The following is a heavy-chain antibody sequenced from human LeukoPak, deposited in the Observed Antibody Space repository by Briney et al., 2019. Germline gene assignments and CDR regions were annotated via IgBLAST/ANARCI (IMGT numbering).Heavy chain of an antibody. D-gene: IGHD3-22*01. J-gene: IGHJ3*02. V-gene: IGHV4-4*07. CDR1: GGSISNYY. CDR2: IYTSGTT. Sequence: SETLSLTCTVSGGSISNYYWSWIRQPAGKGLEWIGRIYTSGTTHYNPSLKSRVTMSVDTSKNQFSLNLSSVTAADTAVYYCARDSPYYDTSGYGGGSAFDMWGQGTMVTVSS. CDR3: ARDSPYYDTSGYGGGSAFDM.